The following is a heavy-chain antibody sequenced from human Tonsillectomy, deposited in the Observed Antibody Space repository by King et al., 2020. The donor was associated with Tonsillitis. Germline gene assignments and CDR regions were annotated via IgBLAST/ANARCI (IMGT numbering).Heavy chain of an antibody. CDR1: GFTFSSYS. V-gene: IGHV3-48*01. D-gene: IGHD3-9*01. Sequence: VQLVESGGGLVQPGGSLRLSCAASGFTFSSYSMNWVRQAPGKGLEWVSYVSSSSSTIHYADSVKGRFTISRDNAKTSLYLQMNSLRAEDTAVYFCARDTILSLGSYYYYGMDVWGQGTTVTVSS. CDR3: ARDTILSLGSYYYYGMDV. CDR2: VSSSSSTI. J-gene: IGHJ6*02.